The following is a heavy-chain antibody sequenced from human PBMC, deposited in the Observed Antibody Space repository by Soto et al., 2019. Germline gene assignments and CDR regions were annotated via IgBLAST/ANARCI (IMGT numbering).Heavy chain of an antibody. V-gene: IGHV1-69*12. CDR1: GGTFSSYA. CDR3: ARNAVRYCSGGSCYSTLDY. D-gene: IGHD2-15*01. J-gene: IGHJ4*02. Sequence: QVQLVQSGAEVKEPGSSVKVSCKASGGTFSSYAISWVRQAPGQGLEWMGGIIPIFGTANYAQKFQGRVTITADESTSTAYMELSSLRSEDTAVYYCARNAVRYCSGGSCYSTLDYWGQGTLVTVSS. CDR2: IIPIFGTA.